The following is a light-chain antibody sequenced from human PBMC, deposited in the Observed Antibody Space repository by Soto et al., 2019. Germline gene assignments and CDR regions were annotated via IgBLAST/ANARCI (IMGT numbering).Light chain of an antibody. CDR3: QQYNNWPFIT. V-gene: IGKV3-15*01. Sequence: MSVSPAGRSTLSCRARQSVRGNLAWYQQRPDQSPRLLIYGTSSRATGTPARFSGSGSGTEFTLSISSLQSEDFAVYYCQQYNNWPFITFGQGTRLEI. CDR1: QSVRGN. J-gene: IGKJ5*01. CDR2: GTS.